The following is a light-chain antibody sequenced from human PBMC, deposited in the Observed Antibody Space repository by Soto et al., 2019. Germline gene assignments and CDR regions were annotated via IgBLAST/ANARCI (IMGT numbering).Light chain of an antibody. CDR1: QGISIW. J-gene: IGKJ3*01. Sequence: SPSTLSASVGDRVTITCRASQGISIWLAWYQQKPGRAPKLLISAASSLQGGVPSRFSGSGSGTDFTLTISSLQPEDSATYYCQQGNSFPLTFGPGTKVDIK. CDR3: QQGNSFPLT. CDR2: AAS. V-gene: IGKV1-12*01.